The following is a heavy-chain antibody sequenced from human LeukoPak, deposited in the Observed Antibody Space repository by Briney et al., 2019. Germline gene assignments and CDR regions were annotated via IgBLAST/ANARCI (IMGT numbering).Heavy chain of an antibody. J-gene: IGHJ4*02. Sequence: GGSLRLSCAASGFTFRNFGMHWVRQAPGKGLEWVAVISYDGSTEYYIDSVKGRFTISRDNSKNTLYLQMNSLRAEDTAVYYCAKETYSTSWQLDSWGQGTLVTVSS. CDR1: GFTFRNFG. CDR3: AKETYSTSWQLDS. V-gene: IGHV3-30*18. D-gene: IGHD2-2*01. CDR2: ISYDGSTE.